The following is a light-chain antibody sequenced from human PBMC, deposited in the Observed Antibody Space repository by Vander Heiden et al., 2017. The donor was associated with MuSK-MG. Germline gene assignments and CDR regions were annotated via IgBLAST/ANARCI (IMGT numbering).Light chain of an antibody. CDR3: QEDTGWPSRT. J-gene: IGKJ1*01. V-gene: IGKV3-15*01. Sequence: IVMTQSPVTLSVSPGERAPLSCRASQSVASNLAWYQHKPGQPPRLRIDGASIRATGIPARFTGSGSGREFTLTISSLQSKDLVVYYCQEDTGWPSRTFGQGTKVELK. CDR1: QSVASN. CDR2: GAS.